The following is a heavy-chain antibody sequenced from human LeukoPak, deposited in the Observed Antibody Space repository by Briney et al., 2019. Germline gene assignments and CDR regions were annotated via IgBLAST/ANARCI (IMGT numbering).Heavy chain of an antibody. V-gene: IGHV3-23*01. Sequence: GRSLRLSCAASGFIFSNYGMSWVRQAPSKRLEWVSAISATRGSTYYADSVKGRFTISRDNPMHTLYLQMNSLRAEDTAVYYCAKRGSSSGPYYFDFWGQGTLVTVSS. CDR3: AKRGSSSGPYYFDF. D-gene: IGHD3-22*01. CDR1: GFIFSNYG. CDR2: ISATRGST. J-gene: IGHJ4*02.